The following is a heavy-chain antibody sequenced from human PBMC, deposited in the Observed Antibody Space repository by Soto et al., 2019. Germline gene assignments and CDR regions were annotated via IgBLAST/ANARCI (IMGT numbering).Heavy chain of an antibody. J-gene: IGHJ4*02. Sequence: QVQLVQSGAEVKKPGSSVKVSCKASGGTFSSYAISWVRQAPGQGLEWMGGIIPIFGTANYAQKFQGRVTITADEPTTTAYRERSSLRCEDTAVYYCGGGPTAAAGPGILYYFDDGGKGTLLTVA. V-gene: IGHV1-69*12. CDR1: GGTFSSYA. CDR3: GGGPTAAAGPGILYYFDD. D-gene: IGHD6-13*01. CDR2: IIPIFGTA.